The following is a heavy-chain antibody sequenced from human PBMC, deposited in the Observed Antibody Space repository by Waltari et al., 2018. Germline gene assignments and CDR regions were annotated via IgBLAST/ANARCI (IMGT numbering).Heavy chain of an antibody. CDR3: ARNGPAGSGSYQDLDY. Sequence: EVQLLESGGGLEQPGGSLTLSCAASGFTLSNYAMTWVRQAPGKGLEWVSVIFSGGSIKYYADSVKVRFTISRDLSKNTLYLQMHSLRAEDTAVYYCARNGPAGSGSYQDLDYWGQGTLVTVSS. D-gene: IGHD1-26*01. CDR2: IFSGGSIK. CDR1: GFTLSNYA. V-gene: IGHV3-23*03. J-gene: IGHJ4*02.